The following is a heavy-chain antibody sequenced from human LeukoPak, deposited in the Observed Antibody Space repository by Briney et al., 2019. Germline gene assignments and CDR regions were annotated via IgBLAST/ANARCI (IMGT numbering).Heavy chain of an antibody. CDR3: ATDPGSYYMDV. CDR1: GGSINTYY. D-gene: IGHD3-10*01. J-gene: IGHJ6*03. Sequence: SETLSLTCTVTGGSINTYYWSWIRQPPGKGLEWIGYIYYSGSTNYNPSLKSRVTISVDTSKNQFSLKLSSVTAADTAVYYCATDPGSYYMDVWGKGTTVTVSS. V-gene: IGHV4-59*01. CDR2: IYYSGST.